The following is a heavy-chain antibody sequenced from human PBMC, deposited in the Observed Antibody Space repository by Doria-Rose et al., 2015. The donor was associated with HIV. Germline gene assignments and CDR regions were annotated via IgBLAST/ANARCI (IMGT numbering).Heavy chain of an antibody. Sequence: VQLGESGGGLVRPGGALRLSCATSGVTFSSHRINWVRQAPGQGLEWASSISSTSAYINYADSVRGLFTISRDNARNSLYLRMDSLRAEDTAIYYCATGVTLDYWGQGTLVTVSS. CDR1: GVTFSSHR. CDR3: ATGVTLDY. D-gene: IGHD3-10*01. CDR2: ISSTSAYI. V-gene: IGHV3-21*01. J-gene: IGHJ4*02.